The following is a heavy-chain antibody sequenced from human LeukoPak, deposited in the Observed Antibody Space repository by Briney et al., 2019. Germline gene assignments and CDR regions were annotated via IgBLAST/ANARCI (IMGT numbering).Heavy chain of an antibody. CDR2: IIPILGIA. D-gene: IGHD1-1*01. Sequence: SVKVSCKASGGTFSSYAISWVRQAPGQGLEWLGRIIPILGIANYAQKFQGRVTITADKSTSTAYMELSSLRSEDTAVYYCASGTGTTWEYWFDPWGQGTLVTVSS. J-gene: IGHJ5*02. CDR1: GGTFSSYA. CDR3: ASGTGTTWEYWFDP. V-gene: IGHV1-69*04.